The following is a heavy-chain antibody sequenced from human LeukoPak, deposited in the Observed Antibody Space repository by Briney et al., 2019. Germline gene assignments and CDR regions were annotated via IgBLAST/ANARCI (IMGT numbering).Heavy chain of an antibody. D-gene: IGHD6-13*01. CDR2: ISYDGSNK. Sequence: GGSLRLSCAASGFTFSSYPMHWVRQAPGKGLEWVALISYDGSNKYYADSVKGRFTTSRDNSKNTLYLQMNSLRAEDTAMYYCARPKQQMVPNYDYWGQGTLVTVSS. CDR1: GFTFSSYP. J-gene: IGHJ4*02. V-gene: IGHV3-30*04. CDR3: ARPKQQMVPNYDY.